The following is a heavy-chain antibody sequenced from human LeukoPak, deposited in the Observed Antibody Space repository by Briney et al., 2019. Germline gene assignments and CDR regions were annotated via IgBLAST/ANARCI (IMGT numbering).Heavy chain of an antibody. V-gene: IGHV3-23*01. CDR1: GFTFSSYA. Sequence: GGSLRLSCAASGFTFSSYAMSWVRQAPGKGLEWVSAISGSGGSTYYADSVKGRFTISRHNSKNTLYLQMNSLRAEDTAVYYCATRITGTTGNDYWGQGTLVTVSS. J-gene: IGHJ4*02. D-gene: IGHD1-20*01. CDR3: ATRITGTTGNDY. CDR2: ISGSGGST.